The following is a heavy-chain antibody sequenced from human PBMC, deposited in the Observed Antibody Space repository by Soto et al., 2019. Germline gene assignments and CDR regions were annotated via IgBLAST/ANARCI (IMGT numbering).Heavy chain of an antibody. CDR3: AKCGGPSCYFDY. CDR2: ISGSGGST. Sequence: PGGSLRLSCVASGFTFSSYAMSWVRQAPGKGLEWVSAISGSGGSTYYADSVKGRFTISRDNSKNTLYLQMSSLRAEDTAVYYCAKCGGPSCYFDYWGQGTLVTVSS. V-gene: IGHV3-23*01. D-gene: IGHD2-2*01. CDR1: GFTFSSYA. J-gene: IGHJ4*02.